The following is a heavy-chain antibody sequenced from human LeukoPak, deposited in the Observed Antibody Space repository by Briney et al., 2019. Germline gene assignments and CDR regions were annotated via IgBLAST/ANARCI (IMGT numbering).Heavy chain of an antibody. CDR1: GFTFSSYA. D-gene: IGHD2-8*01. J-gene: IGHJ3*02. V-gene: IGHV3-23*01. CDR2: ISGSGGST. Sequence: PGWSLRLSCAASGFTFSSYAMSLVRQAPGKGLEWVSAISGSGGSTYYADSVKGRFTISRDNSKNTLYLQMNSLRAEDTAVYYCAKTRCQMILSLAFDIWGQGTMVTVSS. CDR3: AKTRCQMILSLAFDI.